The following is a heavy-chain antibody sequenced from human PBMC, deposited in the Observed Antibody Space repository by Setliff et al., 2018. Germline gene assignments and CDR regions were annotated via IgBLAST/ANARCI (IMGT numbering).Heavy chain of an antibody. D-gene: IGHD1-26*01. CDR1: GASISSYY. Sequence: SETLSLTCTVSGASISSYYWSWIRQPPGKGLEWIGYIYYGGTTNYNPSLKSRVTISPDTSKNHFSLKVNSVTAADTALYYCARSPSSGAYWNPRPFYSDYWGQGTPVTVSS. CDR3: ARSPSSGAYWNPRPFYSDY. J-gene: IGHJ4*02. V-gene: IGHV4-59*08. CDR2: IYYGGTT.